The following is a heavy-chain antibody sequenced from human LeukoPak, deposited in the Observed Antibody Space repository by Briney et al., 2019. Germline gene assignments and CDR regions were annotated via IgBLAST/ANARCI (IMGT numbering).Heavy chain of an antibody. V-gene: IGHV4-4*07. CDR1: GGSISSYY. CDR3: ARDGAVGPRDAFDI. Sequence: SETLSLTCTVSGGSISSYYWSWIRQPAGKGLEWIGRIYTSGSTNYNPSLKSRVTMSVDTSKNQFSLKLSSVTAADTAVYYCARDGAVGPRDAFDIWGQGTMVTVSS. D-gene: IGHD3-16*01. CDR2: IYTSGST. J-gene: IGHJ3*02.